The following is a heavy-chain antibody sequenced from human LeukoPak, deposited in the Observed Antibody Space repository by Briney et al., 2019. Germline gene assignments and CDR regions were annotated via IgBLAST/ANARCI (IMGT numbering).Heavy chain of an antibody. CDR2: ISSGGSYE. D-gene: IGHD3-10*01. Sequence: GGSLRLSWAASGFTFSSYAMHWVRQAPGKGLEWVSIISSGGSYEYYADSVKGRFTISRDNSKNTLYLQLNSLRAEDTAVYYCARDSTYYYASGSSGPHYFDNWGQGTLVTVSS. CDR1: GFTFSSYA. V-gene: IGHV3-30*01. CDR3: ARDSTYYYASGSSGPHYFDN. J-gene: IGHJ4*02.